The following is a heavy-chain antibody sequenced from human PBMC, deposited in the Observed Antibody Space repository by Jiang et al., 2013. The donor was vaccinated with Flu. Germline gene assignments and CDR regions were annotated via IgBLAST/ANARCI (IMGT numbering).Heavy chain of an antibody. J-gene: IGHJ4*02. V-gene: IGHV1-2*04. CDR1: GYTFTGYY. Sequence: GAEVKKPGASVKVSCKASGYTFTGYYMHWVRQAPGQGLEWMGWINPNSGGTNYAQKFQGWVTMTRDTSISTAYMELSRLRSDDTAVYYCARGPYYYDSSGYYSYWGQGTLVTVSS. D-gene: IGHD3-22*01. CDR2: INPNSGGT. CDR3: ARGPYYYDSSGYYSY.